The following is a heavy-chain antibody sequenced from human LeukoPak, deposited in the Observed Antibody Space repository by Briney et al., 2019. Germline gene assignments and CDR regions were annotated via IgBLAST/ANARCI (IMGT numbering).Heavy chain of an antibody. Sequence: SETLSLTCTVSGGSISSYYWSWIRQPAGKGLEWIGCIYTSGSTNYNPPLKSRVTMSVDTSKNQFSLKLSSVTAADTAVYYCARHALWYSSSWYRGGWFNPWGQGTLVTVSS. J-gene: IGHJ5*02. CDR2: IYTSGST. V-gene: IGHV4-4*07. CDR1: GGSISSYY. CDR3: ARHALWYSSSWYRGGWFNP. D-gene: IGHD6-13*01.